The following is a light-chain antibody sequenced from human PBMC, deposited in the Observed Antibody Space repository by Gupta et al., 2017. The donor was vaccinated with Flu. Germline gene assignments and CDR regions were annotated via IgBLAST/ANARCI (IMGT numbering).Light chain of an antibody. CDR2: RAS. CDR1: QSVSSN. V-gene: IGKV3-15*01. J-gene: IGKJ4*01. Sequence: EIVMTQSPATLSVSPGDRATLSCRASQSVSSNLAWYQQTPGQAPRLLIYRASTRATGTPARFSGSGSGTEFTLTISSLQSEDFAVYYCQQYNNWPLTFGGGTKVEIK. CDR3: QQYNNWPLT.